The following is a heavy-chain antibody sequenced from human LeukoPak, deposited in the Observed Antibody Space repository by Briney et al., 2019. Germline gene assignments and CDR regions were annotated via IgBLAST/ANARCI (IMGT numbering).Heavy chain of an antibody. V-gene: IGHV4-39*07. Sequence: SETLSLTCTVSGGSISSSSYYWGWIRQPPGKGLEWIGSIYYSGSTYYNPSLKSRVTISVDTSKNQFSLKLSSVTAADTAVYYCARGSHIRIFGVVKAGDRGAFDIWGQGTKVTVSS. CDR2: IYYSGST. D-gene: IGHD3-3*01. J-gene: IGHJ3*02. CDR1: GGSISSSSYY. CDR3: ARGSHIRIFGVVKAGDRGAFDI.